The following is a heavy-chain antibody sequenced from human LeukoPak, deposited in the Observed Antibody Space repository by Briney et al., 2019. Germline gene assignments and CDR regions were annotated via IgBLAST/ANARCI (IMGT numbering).Heavy chain of an antibody. Sequence: SGTLSLTCAVSGGSISSSNWWSWVRQPPGKGLEWIGEIYHSGSSNYNPSLKSRVTISVDKSKNQFSLKLSSVTAADTAVYYCARDRAYGGPRPTFYYYYGMDVWGQGTTVTVSS. CDR2: IYHSGSS. CDR3: ARDRAYGGPRPTFYYYYGMDV. J-gene: IGHJ6*02. V-gene: IGHV4-4*02. CDR1: GGSISSSNW. D-gene: IGHD4-23*01.